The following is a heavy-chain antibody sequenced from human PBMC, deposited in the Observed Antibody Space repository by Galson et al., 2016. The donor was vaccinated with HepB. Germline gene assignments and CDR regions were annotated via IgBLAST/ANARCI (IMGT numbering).Heavy chain of an antibody. J-gene: IGHJ6*03. CDR3: ARDDYHLVRWNYSYSSMDV. V-gene: IGHV1-18*04. CDR2: ISQYSGNT. Sequence: SVKVSCKASGYTFTSYYINWVRQAPGQGLEWMGWISQYSGNTNYAQKFQGRVTMTRDTSTSTAYMELRSLRSDDTAVYYCARDDYHLVRWNYSYSSMDVWGKGTTVTVSS. CDR1: GYTFTSYY. D-gene: IGHD3-10*01.